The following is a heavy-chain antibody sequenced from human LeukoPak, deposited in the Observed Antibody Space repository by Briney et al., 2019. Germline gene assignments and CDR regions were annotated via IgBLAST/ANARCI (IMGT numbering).Heavy chain of an antibody. Sequence: GGSLRLSCAASGFTFDDYAMHWVRQAPGKGLEWVSGISWNSGSIGYADSVKGRFTISRDNSKNTLYLQMNSLRAEDTAVYYCARDGYGDRNPGDYWGQGTLVTVSS. CDR2: ISWNSGSI. J-gene: IGHJ4*02. V-gene: IGHV3-9*01. CDR3: ARDGYGDRNPGDY. D-gene: IGHD4-17*01. CDR1: GFTFDDYA.